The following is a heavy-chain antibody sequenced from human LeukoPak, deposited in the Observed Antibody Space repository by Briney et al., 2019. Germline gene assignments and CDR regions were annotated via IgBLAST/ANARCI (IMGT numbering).Heavy chain of an antibody. J-gene: IGHJ5*02. CDR2: ISYDGSNK. V-gene: IGHV3-30-3*01. CDR1: GFTFSSYA. CDR3: ARDLYSLGFDNWFDP. Sequence: PGGSLRLSCAASGFTFSSYAMHWVRQAPGKELEWVAVISYDGSNKYYADSVKGRFTIPRDNSKNTLYLQMNSLRAEDTAVYYCARDLYSLGFDNWFDPWGQGTLVTVSS. D-gene: IGHD6-13*01.